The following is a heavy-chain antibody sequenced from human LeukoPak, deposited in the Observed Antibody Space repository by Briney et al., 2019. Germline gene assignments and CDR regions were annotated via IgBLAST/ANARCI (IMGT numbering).Heavy chain of an antibody. D-gene: IGHD2-2*01. CDR2: IYNDGSGT. J-gene: IGHJ5*02. V-gene: IGHV3-74*01. CDR1: GFGFNNYW. Sequence: TGGSLRLSCAASGFGFNNYWMHWVRQPPGKGLVWVSRIYNDGSGTSYADSVKGRFTISRDNAKNTLYLQMNGLRAEDTAVYYCARGIGYDPAWGRGTLVIVSS. CDR3: ARGIGYDPA.